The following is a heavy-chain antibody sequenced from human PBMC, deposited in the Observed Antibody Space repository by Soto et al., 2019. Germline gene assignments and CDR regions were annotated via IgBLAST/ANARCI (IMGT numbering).Heavy chain of an antibody. CDR3: ALIYCSSTSCYPGFDY. CDR2: ISAYNGNT. V-gene: IGHV1-18*03. J-gene: IGHJ4*02. CDR1: GYTFTSYG. D-gene: IGHD2-2*01. Sequence: QVPLVQSGAEVKKPGASVKVSCKASGYTFTSYGISWVRQAPGQGLEWMGWISAYNGNTNYAQKLQGRVTMTTDTSTSTAYMELRSLRSDYMAVYYCALIYCSSTSCYPGFDYWGLGTLVTVSS.